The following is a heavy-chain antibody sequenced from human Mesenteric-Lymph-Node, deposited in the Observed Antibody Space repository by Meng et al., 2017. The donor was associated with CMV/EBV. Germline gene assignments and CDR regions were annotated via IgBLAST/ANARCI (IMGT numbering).Heavy chain of an antibody. CDR2: ISAYNGNT. CDR3: AREDILGGNRSIGFCDY. CDR1: GYTFTSYG. D-gene: IGHD1-26*01. Sequence: ASVKVSCKASGYTFTSYGISWVRQAPGQGLEWMGWISAYNGNTNFAQKLQGRVTMTTDTSTSTAYMELRRLRSDDTAVYYCAREDILGGNRSIGFCDYWGQGTLVTVSS. V-gene: IGHV1-18*01. J-gene: IGHJ4*02.